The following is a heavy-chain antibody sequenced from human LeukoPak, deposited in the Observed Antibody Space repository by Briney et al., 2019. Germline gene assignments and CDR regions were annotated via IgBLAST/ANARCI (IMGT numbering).Heavy chain of an antibody. D-gene: IGHD2-8*01. CDR3: ARRALYLPFDY. V-gene: IGHV4-39*07. CDR2: INRSGST. Sequence: SETLSLTCTVSGGSISSSSYYWSWVRQPPGKGLEWIGEINRSGSTNYNPSLKSRVTISVDTSKNQFSLKLSSVTAADTAVYYCARRALYLPFDYWGQGTLVTVSS. CDR1: GGSISSSSYY. J-gene: IGHJ4*02.